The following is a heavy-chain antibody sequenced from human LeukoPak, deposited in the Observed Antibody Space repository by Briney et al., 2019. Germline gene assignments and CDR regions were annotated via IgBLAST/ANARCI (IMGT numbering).Heavy chain of an antibody. CDR1: GYTFTSYG. J-gene: IGHJ6*03. Sequence: ASVKVSCKASGYTFTSYGISWVRQAPGQGLEWMGWIGAYNGNTNYAQKLQGRVTMTTDTSTSTAYMELRSLRSDDTAVYYCARAVVTIFGVPYYMDVWGKGTTVTVSS. CDR3: ARAVVTIFGVPYYMDV. CDR2: IGAYNGNT. D-gene: IGHD3-3*01. V-gene: IGHV1-18*01.